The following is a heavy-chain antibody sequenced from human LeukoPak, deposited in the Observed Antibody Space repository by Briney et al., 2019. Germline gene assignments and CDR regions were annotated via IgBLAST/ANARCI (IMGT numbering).Heavy chain of an antibody. CDR3: ARSKDSGSYPDAFDI. CDR1: GGSISSYY. Sequence: PSETLSLTCTVSGGSISSYYRSWIRQPPGKGLEWIGYIYYSGSTNYNPSLKSRVTISVDTSKNQFSLKLSSVTAADTAVYYCARSKDSGSYPDAFDIWGQGTMVTVSS. D-gene: IGHD1-26*01. J-gene: IGHJ3*02. V-gene: IGHV4-59*01. CDR2: IYYSGST.